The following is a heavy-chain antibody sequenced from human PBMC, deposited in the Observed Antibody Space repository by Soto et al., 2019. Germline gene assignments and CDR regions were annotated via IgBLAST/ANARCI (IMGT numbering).Heavy chain of an antibody. J-gene: IGHJ4*02. D-gene: IGHD3-10*01. CDR1: GGIFSTYA. V-gene: IGHV1-69*01. CDR3: ARDRDDYGSGNYYNRIDF. Sequence: QVQLVQSGAEVKKPGSSVKVSCKASGGIFSTYAISWLRQAPGQGLEWMGGIIPIFGTPNYAQRFQGRVTITAXXXXXXXXXXXXXXXXXDTAVYYCARDRDDYGSGNYYNRIDFWGQGTLVTVSS. CDR2: IIPIFGTP.